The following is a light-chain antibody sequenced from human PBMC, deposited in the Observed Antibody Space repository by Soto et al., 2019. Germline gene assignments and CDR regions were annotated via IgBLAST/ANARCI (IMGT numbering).Light chain of an antibody. V-gene: IGKV1-5*03. CDR2: KAS. CDR1: QSISSW. Sequence: TQSPGTLSASVGDRVTITCRASQSISSWLAWYQQKPGKAPKLLIYKASSLESGVPSRFSGSGSGTEFTLTISSLQPDDFATYYCQQYNSYPYTFGQGTKLEIK. J-gene: IGKJ2*01. CDR3: QQYNSYPYT.